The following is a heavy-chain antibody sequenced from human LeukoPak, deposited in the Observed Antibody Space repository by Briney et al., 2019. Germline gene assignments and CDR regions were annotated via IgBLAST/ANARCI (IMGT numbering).Heavy chain of an antibody. CDR3: AKDSSAYSGSYYDS. CDR1: GFTFSSHG. D-gene: IGHD1-26*01. Sequence: TGGSLRLSCAASGFTFSSHGMHWVRQSPGKGLEWVAVIWYDGSNKYYADSVKGRFTISRDNSKNTLYLQMNSLRAEDTAIYYCAKDSSAYSGSYYDSWGQGTLVTVSS. J-gene: IGHJ5*01. CDR2: IWYDGSNK. V-gene: IGHV3-33*06.